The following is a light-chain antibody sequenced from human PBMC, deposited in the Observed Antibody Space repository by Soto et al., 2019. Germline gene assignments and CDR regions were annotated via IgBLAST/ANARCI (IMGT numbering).Light chain of an antibody. J-gene: IGKJ5*01. Sequence: IVFTPSPTPLSLSPGEKTTLSRRASQSVSSYLAWYQQKPGQAPRLLIYDASNRATGIPARFSGSGSGTDFTLTISSLEPEDFAVYYCQQYNSWPITFGQGTRLEIK. CDR2: DAS. CDR3: QQYNSWPIT. V-gene: IGKV3-11*01. CDR1: QSVSSY.